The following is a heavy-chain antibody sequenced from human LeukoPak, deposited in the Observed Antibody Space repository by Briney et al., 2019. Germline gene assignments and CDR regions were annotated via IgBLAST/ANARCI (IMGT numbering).Heavy chain of an antibody. J-gene: IGHJ3*02. CDR3: AKLALIVGESSPRVAFDI. CDR2: ISYDGSNK. Sequence: GGSLRLSCAASGFTFSSYAMSWVRQAPGKGLEWVAVISYDGSNKYYADSVKGRFTISRDNSKNTLYLQMNSLRAEDTAVYYCAKLALIVGESSPRVAFDIWGQGTMVTVSS. V-gene: IGHV3-30*18. D-gene: IGHD1-26*01. CDR1: GFTFSSYA.